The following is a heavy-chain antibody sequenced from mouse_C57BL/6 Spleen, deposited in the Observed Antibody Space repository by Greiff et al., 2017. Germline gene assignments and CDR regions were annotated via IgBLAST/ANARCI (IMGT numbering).Heavy chain of an antibody. CDR1: GYTFTSYW. D-gene: IGHD2-13*01. CDR2: IHPNSGST. J-gene: IGHJ2*01. Sequence: QVQLQQPGAELVKPGASVTLSCKASGYTFTSYWMHWVKQRPGQGLEWIGLIHPNSGSTNYNEKFKSKATLTVDKSSSTAYMQLSSLTSEDSAVYYCTRNDGDRTGTLWGQGTTLTVSS. CDR3: TRNDGDRTGTL. V-gene: IGHV1-64*01.